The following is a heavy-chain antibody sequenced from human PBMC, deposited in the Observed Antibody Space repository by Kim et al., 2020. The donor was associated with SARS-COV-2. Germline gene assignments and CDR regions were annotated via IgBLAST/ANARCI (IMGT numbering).Heavy chain of an antibody. CDR2: IYYSGST. V-gene: IGHV4-61*01. J-gene: IGHJ5*02. CDR3: ARERKYAQFDP. CDR1: GDSVSSGTYY. D-gene: IGHD2-2*01. Sequence: SETLSLTCTVSGDSVSSGTYYWSWIRQPPGKGLEWIGYIYYSGSTNYNPSLKSRVTISVDTSKNQFSLKLSSVTAADTAVYYCARERKYAQFDPWGPGTLVTVSS.